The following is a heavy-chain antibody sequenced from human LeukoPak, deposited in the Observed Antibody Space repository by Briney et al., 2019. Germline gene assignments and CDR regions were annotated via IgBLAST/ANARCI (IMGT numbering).Heavy chain of an antibody. CDR2: INPNSGGT. Sequence: GASVKVSCKASGYTFTGCYMHWVRQAPGQGLEWMGWINPNSGGTNYAQKFQGRVTMTRDTSISTACMELSRLRSDDTAVYYCARLSDSSGYYYLDYWGQGTLVTVSS. V-gene: IGHV1-2*02. CDR1: GYTFTGCY. CDR3: ARLSDSSGYYYLDY. J-gene: IGHJ4*02. D-gene: IGHD3-22*01.